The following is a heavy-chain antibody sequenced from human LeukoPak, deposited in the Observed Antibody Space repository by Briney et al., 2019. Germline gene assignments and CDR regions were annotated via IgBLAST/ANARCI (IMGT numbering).Heavy chain of an antibody. D-gene: IGHD5-18*01. CDR3: ARGGGYSYGNWFDP. J-gene: IGHJ5*02. CDR2: INHSGST. V-gene: IGHV4-34*01. CDR1: GGSFSGYY. Sequence: PSETLSLTCAVYGGSFSGYYWSWTRQPPGKGLEWIGEINHSGSTNYNPSLKSRVTISVDTSKNQFSLKLSSVTAADTAVYYCARGGGYSYGNWFDPWGQGTLVTVSS.